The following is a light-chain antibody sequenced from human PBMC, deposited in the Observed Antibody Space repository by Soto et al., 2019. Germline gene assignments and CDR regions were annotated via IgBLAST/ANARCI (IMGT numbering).Light chain of an antibody. CDR3: QTWGTGTWV. Sequence: QLVLTQSPSASASLGASVILTCTLSSGHSSYDIAWHQQQPEKGPRYLMKLNSDGSHSKGDGIPDRFSGSSSGAERYLTISSLQSEDEADYYCQTWGTGTWVFGGWTKLTVL. V-gene: IGLV4-69*01. CDR1: SGHSSYD. J-gene: IGLJ3*02. CDR2: LNSDGSH.